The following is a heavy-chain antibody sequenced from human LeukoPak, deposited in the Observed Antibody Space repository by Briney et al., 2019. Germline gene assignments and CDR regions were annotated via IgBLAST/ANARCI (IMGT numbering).Heavy chain of an antibody. V-gene: IGHV4-39*07. Sequence: PSETLSLTCTVSGGSISSSSYYWGWIRQPPGKGLEWIGSIYYSGSTYYNPSLKSRVTISVDTSKNQFSLKLSSVTAADTAVYYCARRNPYYYDSIPDYWGQGTLVTVSS. CDR2: IYYSGST. D-gene: IGHD3-22*01. CDR1: GGSISSSSYY. J-gene: IGHJ4*02. CDR3: ARRNPYYYDSIPDY.